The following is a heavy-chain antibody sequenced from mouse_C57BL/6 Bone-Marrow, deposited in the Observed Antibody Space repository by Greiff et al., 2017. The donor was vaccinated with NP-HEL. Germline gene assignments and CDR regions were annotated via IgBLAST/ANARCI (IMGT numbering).Heavy chain of an antibody. CDR3: ARRGIYYAPHYYAMDY. CDR2: ISSGGSYT. V-gene: IGHV5-6*01. D-gene: IGHD2-1*01. J-gene: IGHJ4*01. Sequence: VQLKESGGDLVKPGGSLKLSCAASGFTFSSYGMSWVRQTPDKRLEWVATISSGGSYTYYPDSVKGRFTISRDNAKNTLYLQMSSLKSEDTAMYYCARRGIYYAPHYYAMDYWGQGTSVTVSS. CDR1: GFTFSSYG.